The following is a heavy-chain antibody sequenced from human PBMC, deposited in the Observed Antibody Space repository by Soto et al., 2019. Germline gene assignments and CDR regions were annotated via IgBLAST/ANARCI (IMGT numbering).Heavy chain of an antibody. D-gene: IGHD5-12*01. CDR1: GFTFSSYA. V-gene: IGHV3-23*01. J-gene: IGHJ3*02. CDR3: AKVDGEMATIEDAFDS. Sequence: GGSLRLSCAASGFTFSSYAMSWVRQAPGKGLEWVSAISGSGGSTYYADSVKGRFTISRDNSKNTLYLQMNSLRAEDTAVYYCAKVDGEMATIEDAFDSWGQGTMVTVSS. CDR2: ISGSGGST.